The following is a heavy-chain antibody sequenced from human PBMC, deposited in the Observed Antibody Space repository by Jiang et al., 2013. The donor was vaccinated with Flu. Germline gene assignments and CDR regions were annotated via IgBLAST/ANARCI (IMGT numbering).Heavy chain of an antibody. Sequence: GSGLVKPSETLSLTCTVSGGSLGSSRYYWGWIRQPPGQGLEWIGSIYHSGSTYYNPSLRSRLTISVHTSKNQISLKLTSVTAADTAVYFCARAQKYSGFELPYFDFWGQGTLVTVSS. D-gene: IGHD5-12*01. CDR3: ARAQKYSGFELPYFDF. J-gene: IGHJ4*02. CDR2: IYHSGST. CDR1: GGSLGSSRYY. V-gene: IGHV4-39*07.